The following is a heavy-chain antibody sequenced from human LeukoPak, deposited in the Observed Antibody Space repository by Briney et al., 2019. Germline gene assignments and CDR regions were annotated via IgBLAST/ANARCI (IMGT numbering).Heavy chain of an antibody. Sequence: ASVKVSCKTSGYTFTRFYVHWVRQAPGHGLEWMGWINPNTGGTNFAQKFQGRVTVTTDTSITTAYMDLRSLTSDDTAVYYCAREADFNGSGRGDSWGQGTLVIVSS. V-gene: IGHV1-2*02. CDR3: AREADFNGSGRGDS. CDR2: INPNTGGT. J-gene: IGHJ4*02. CDR1: GYTFTRFY. D-gene: IGHD3-10*01.